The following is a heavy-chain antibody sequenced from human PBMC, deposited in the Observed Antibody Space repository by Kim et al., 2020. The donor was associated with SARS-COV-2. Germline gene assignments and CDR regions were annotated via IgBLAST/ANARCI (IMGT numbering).Heavy chain of an antibody. J-gene: IGHJ4*02. D-gene: IGHD2-2*01. Sequence: KGRFTISRDNSKNTLYLQMNSLRAEDTAVYYCAKDLDRGDCSSTSCQMDYWGQGTLVTVSS. CDR3: AKDLDRGDCSSTSCQMDY. V-gene: IGHV3-30*02.